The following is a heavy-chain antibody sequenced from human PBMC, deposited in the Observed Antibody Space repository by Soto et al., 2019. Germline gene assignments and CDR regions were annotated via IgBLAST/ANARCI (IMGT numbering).Heavy chain of an antibody. CDR3: SRYQSWQDLVWWVDP. Sequence: QAQLVQSAAEVKKPGASVKVSCKASGHSITSHYMHWVRQAPGQGLEWMGTIDPTGGRTNCAQKFQGTVTMTRATSTSVVDMELRGLTSEDTAVYYCSRYQSWQDLVWWVDPSGEGTLVTVSS. J-gene: IGHJ5*02. D-gene: IGHD6-13*01. CDR1: GHSITSHY. V-gene: IGHV1-46*03. CDR2: IDPTGGRT.